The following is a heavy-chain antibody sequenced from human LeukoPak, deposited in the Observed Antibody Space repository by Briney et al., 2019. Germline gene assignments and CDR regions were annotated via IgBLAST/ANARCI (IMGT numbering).Heavy chain of an antibody. D-gene: IGHD3-10*01. V-gene: IGHV3-23*01. J-gene: IGHJ4*02. CDR3: AKTLLPWFGEFAYYFDY. Sequence: GGSLRLSCAASGFTFTNYAMSWVRQAPGKGLEWVSTLSGGGINTYYADSVKGRFTISRDTSSNTLYLQMNSLRAEDTAVYYCAKTLLPWFGEFAYYFDYWGQGTLVTVSS. CDR2: LSGGGINT. CDR1: GFTFTNYA.